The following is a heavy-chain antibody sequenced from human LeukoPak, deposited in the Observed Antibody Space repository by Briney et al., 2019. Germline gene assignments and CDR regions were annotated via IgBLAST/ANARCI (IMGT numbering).Heavy chain of an antibody. CDR3: ARALWELGILTVHDYGDYVGFDY. CDR1: GGSISSGDYY. V-gene: IGHV4-30-4*01. Sequence: PSQTLSLTCTVSGGSISSGDYYWSWIRQPPGKGLEWIGYIYYSGSTYYNPSLKSRVTISVDTSKNQFSLRLSSVTAADTAVYYCARALWELGILTVHDYGDYVGFDYWGQGTLVTVSS. J-gene: IGHJ4*02. CDR2: IYYSGST. D-gene: IGHD4-17*01.